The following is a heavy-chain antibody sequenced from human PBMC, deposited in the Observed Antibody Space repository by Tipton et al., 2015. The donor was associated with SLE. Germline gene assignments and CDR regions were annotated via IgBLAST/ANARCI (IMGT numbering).Heavy chain of an antibody. Sequence: TLSLTCAVYGGSFSGYYWSWIRQPPGKGLEWIGEINHSASTNYNPSLKSRVTISVDTSKNQFSLKLSSVTAADTAVYYCATNGDYAWYFDLWGRGTLVTVSS. CDR3: ATNGDYAWYFDL. J-gene: IGHJ2*01. CDR2: INHSAST. V-gene: IGHV4-34*01. D-gene: IGHD4-17*01. CDR1: GGSFSGYY.